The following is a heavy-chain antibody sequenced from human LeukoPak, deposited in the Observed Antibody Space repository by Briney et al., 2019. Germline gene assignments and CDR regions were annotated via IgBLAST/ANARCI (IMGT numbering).Heavy chain of an antibody. Sequence: ASVRVSCRASGYTFTSYAMNWVRQAPGQWLEWMGWINTNTGNPTYAQGFTGRFVFSLDTSVSTAYLQISSLKAEDTAVYYCARDVWFGELLSGFDYWGQGTLVTVSS. CDR2: INTNTGNP. CDR3: ARDVWFGELLSGFDY. V-gene: IGHV7-4-1*02. CDR1: GYTFTSYA. D-gene: IGHD3-10*01. J-gene: IGHJ4*02.